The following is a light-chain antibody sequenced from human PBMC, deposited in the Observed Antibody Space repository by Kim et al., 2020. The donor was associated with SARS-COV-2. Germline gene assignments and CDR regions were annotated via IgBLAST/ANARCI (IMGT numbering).Light chain of an antibody. V-gene: IGLV2-14*03. CDR1: NSDIGYYNF. Sequence: QSALTQPASVSGSPGQSITISCTGTNSDIGYYNFVSWYQQHPGKAPKLIIYDVTRRPSGVSNRFSGSKSASTASLTISGLQAEDEADYYCISYTSSSTLVVFGGGTQLTVL. CDR2: DVT. CDR3: ISYTSSSTLVV. J-gene: IGLJ2*01.